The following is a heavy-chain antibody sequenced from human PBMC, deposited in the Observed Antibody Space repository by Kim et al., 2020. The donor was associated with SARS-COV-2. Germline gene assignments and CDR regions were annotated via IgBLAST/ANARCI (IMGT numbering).Heavy chain of an antibody. D-gene: IGHD3-10*01. Sequence: ASVKVSCKASGYTFTSYDINWVRQATGQGLEWMGWMNPNSGNTGYAQKFQGRVTMTRNTSISTAYMELSSLRSEDTAVYYCARGPILLWFGESKKPAPDVWGQGTTVTVSS. CDR1: GYTFTSYD. CDR3: ARGPILLWFGESKKPAPDV. CDR2: MNPNSGNT. V-gene: IGHV1-8*01. J-gene: IGHJ6*02.